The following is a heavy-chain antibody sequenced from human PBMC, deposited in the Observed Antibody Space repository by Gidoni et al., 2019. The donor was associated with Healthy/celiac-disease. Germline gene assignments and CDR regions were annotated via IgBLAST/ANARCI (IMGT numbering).Heavy chain of an antibody. V-gene: IGHV4-39*01. D-gene: IGHD3-22*01. CDR2: IYYSGST. Sequence: QLQLQESGPGLVKPSETLSLTCTVSGGSISSSSYYWGWIRQPPGKGLEWIGSIYYSGSTYYNPSLKSRVTISVDTSKNQFSLKLSSVTAADTAVYYCARVAQRPDRLNWFDPWGQGTLVTVSS. CDR1: GGSISSSSYY. J-gene: IGHJ5*02. CDR3: ARVAQRPDRLNWFDP.